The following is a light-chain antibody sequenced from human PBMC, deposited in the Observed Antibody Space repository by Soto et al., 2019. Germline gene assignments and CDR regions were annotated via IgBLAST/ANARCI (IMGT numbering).Light chain of an antibody. CDR2: DAS. V-gene: IGKV1-5*01. CDR3: QHYKTYSWT. J-gene: IGKJ1*01. CDR1: QSISSW. Sequence: DIQITQSPSTLSASVGDRVTITCRASQSISSWLAWYQQKPGKAPKLLICDASTLESGVPSRFSGSGSGTEFTLTISSLQPDDFATYYCQHYKTYSWTFGQGTKVDIK.